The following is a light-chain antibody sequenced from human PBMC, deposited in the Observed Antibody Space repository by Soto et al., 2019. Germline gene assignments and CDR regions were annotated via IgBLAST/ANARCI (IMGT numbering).Light chain of an antibody. V-gene: IGLV1-51*01. CDR2: DNN. Sequence: QSALTQPPSVSAAPGQKVTISCSASSSNIGNNYVSWYQQLPGTAPKLLIYDNNKRPSGIPDRFSGSKSGTSATLGITGLQTGDEADYYCGTWDSSLSAEVFGGGTKLTVL. CDR1: SSNIGNNY. J-gene: IGLJ3*02. CDR3: GTWDSSLSAEV.